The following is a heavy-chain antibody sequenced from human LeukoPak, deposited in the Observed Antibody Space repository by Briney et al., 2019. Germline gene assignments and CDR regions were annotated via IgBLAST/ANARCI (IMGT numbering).Heavy chain of an antibody. CDR2: INHSGST. CDR3: ARGLRGYSGYGEIDY. D-gene: IGHD5-12*01. CDR1: GYSISTGYF. V-gene: IGHV4-38-2*02. J-gene: IGHJ4*02. Sequence: PSETLSLTCTVSGYSISTGYFWGWIRQPPGKGLEWIGEINHSGSTNYNPSLKSRLTISVDTSKNQFSLKLSSVTAADTAVYYCARGLRGYSGYGEIDYWGQGTLVTVSS.